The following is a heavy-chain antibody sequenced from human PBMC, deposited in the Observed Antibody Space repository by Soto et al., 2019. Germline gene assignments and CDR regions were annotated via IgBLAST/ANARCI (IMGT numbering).Heavy chain of an antibody. D-gene: IGHD6-19*01. Sequence: HGEPLKISCKGYGYSFTHKWIGWVRQMPGKGLEWMGVIYPGDSDTKYSPSFQGHVTISVDKSISTAYLQWSSLKASDSALYYCVRRDRSGWFDAFDVWGQGTMVTVSS. CDR1: GYSFTHKW. CDR3: VRRDRSGWFDAFDV. CDR2: IYPGDSDT. J-gene: IGHJ3*01. V-gene: IGHV5-51*01.